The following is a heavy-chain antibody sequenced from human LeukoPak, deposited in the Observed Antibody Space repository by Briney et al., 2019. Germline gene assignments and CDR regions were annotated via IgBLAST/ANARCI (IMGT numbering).Heavy chain of an antibody. CDR1: GGSISSYY. J-gene: IGHJ4*02. Sequence: PSETLSLTCTVSGGSISSYYWSWIRQPAGKGLEWIGRIYTSGSTNYNPSLKSRVTMSVDTSKNQFSLKLSSVTAADTAVYYCARDRRPYYYDSSGYYYFEYWGQGTLVTVSS. D-gene: IGHD3-22*01. CDR3: ARDRRPYYYDSSGYYYFEY. V-gene: IGHV4-4*07. CDR2: IYTSGST.